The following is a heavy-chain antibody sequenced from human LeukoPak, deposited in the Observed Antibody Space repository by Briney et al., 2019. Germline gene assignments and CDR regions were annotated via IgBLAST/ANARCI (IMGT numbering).Heavy chain of an antibody. CDR1: GGSISYYY. CDR2: VYYSGTT. CDR3: AREDPQTRVPKGMDV. Sequence: SETLSLTCTVSGGSISYYYWSWIRQSPGKGLEWIGYVYYSGTTNYNPSLKSRVTISVDTSKNQFSLQLRSVTAADTAVYYCAREDPQTRVPKGMDVWGQGTTVTVSS. J-gene: IGHJ6*02. D-gene: IGHD4/OR15-4a*01. V-gene: IGHV4-59*01.